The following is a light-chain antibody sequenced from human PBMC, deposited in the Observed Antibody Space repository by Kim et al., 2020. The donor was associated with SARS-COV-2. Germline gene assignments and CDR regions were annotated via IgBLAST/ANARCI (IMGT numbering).Light chain of an antibody. V-gene: IGLV4-69*01. Sequence: ASLGASVKLTCTLNSGHGSNAIAWHQQQPEKGPRYLMKVNNDGSHSKGDGIPDRFSGSSSGAERYLTISSLQSVDEADYYCQSWGVFGGGTKLTVL. CDR3: QSWGV. J-gene: IGLJ3*02. CDR1: SGHGSNA. CDR2: VNNDGSH.